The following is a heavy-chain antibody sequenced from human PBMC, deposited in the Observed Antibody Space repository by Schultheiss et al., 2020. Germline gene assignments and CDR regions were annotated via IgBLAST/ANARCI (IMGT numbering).Heavy chain of an antibody. Sequence: SETLSLTCAVYGGSFSGYYWSWIRQPPGKGLEWIGEINHSGSTNYNPSLKSRVTISVDTSKNQFSLKLSSVTAADTAVYYCARMRVTRRVDYWGQGTLVTFSS. V-gene: IGHV4-34*01. J-gene: IGHJ4*02. CDR1: GGSFSGYY. D-gene: IGHD2-21*02. CDR3: ARMRVTRRVDY. CDR2: INHSGST.